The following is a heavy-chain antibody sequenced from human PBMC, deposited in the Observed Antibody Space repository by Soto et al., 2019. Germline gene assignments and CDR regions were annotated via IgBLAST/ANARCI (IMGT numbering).Heavy chain of an antibody. D-gene: IGHD3-10*01. V-gene: IGHV1-69*13. CDR3: ARGGKDYYGSGAYNWFDP. CDR2: IIPIFGTA. Sequence: SVKVSCKASGGTFSSYAISWVRQAPGQGLEWMGGIIPIFGTANYAQKFQGRVTITADESTSTAYMELSSLRSEDTAVYYCARGGKDYYGSGAYNWFDPWGQGTLVTVSS. CDR1: GGTFSSYA. J-gene: IGHJ5*02.